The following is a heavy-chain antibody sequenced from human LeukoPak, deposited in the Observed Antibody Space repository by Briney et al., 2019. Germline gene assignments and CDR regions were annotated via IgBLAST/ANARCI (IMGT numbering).Heavy chain of an antibody. CDR3: ASTICSSTSCYVS. CDR1: GYTFTGYY. V-gene: IGHV1-2*02. D-gene: IGHD2-2*01. Sequence: ASVKVSCKASGYTFTGYYMHWVRQAPGQGLEWMGWINPNSGGTNYAQKSQGRVTMTRDTSISTAYMELSRLRSDDTAVYYCASTICSSTSCYVSWGQGTLVTVSS. CDR2: INPNSGGT. J-gene: IGHJ5*02.